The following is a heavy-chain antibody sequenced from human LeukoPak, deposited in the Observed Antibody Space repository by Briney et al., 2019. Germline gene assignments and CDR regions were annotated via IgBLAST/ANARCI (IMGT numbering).Heavy chain of an antibody. D-gene: IGHD3-10*01. CDR3: AKVTYGSGTYGAFDY. V-gene: IGHV3-23*01. Sequence: GGTLTLSCAGSGFTFSSYGMSWVRQAPGKGLEWVACIRGSGTSTYYADSLKGRFTLSRDNLKNTLHLQINSLRAEDTAVYYCAKVTYGSGTYGAFDYWGQGTLVTVSS. CDR2: IRGSGTST. CDR1: GFTFSSYG. J-gene: IGHJ4*02.